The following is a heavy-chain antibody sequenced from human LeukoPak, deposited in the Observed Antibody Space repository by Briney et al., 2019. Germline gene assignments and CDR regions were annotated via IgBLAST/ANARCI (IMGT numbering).Heavy chain of an antibody. Sequence: PGGSLRLSCAASGVIISSYAMSWVRQAPRKGLEWVSAINGRGDNTYYADFVKGRFTISRDNSKSTVYLQMNSLRTEDTAVYYCAKDRVSPGFNWFDPWGQGTLVTVSS. J-gene: IGHJ5*02. D-gene: IGHD2/OR15-2a*01. V-gene: IGHV3-23*01. CDR1: GVIISSYA. CDR2: INGRGDNT. CDR3: AKDRVSPGFNWFDP.